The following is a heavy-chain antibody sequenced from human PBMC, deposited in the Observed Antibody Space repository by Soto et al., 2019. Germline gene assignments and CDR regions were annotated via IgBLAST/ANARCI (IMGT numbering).Heavy chain of an antibody. CDR3: AQCLLGVNYYYGMDV. CDR2: IIPIFATT. CDR1: GGTFSSYA. Sequence: QVQLVQSGAEVKKPGSSVKVSCKASGGTFSSYAINWVRQAPGQGLEWMGGIIPIFATTDYAQKFQGRVTITADESTSTAYMELRSLSSEDTAVYYCAQCLLGVNYYYGMDVWGQGTTVTVSS. J-gene: IGHJ6*02. D-gene: IGHD3-16*01. V-gene: IGHV1-69*12.